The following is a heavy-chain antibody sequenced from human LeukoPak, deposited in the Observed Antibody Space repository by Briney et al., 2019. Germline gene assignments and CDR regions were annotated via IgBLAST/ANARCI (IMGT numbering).Heavy chain of an antibody. CDR1: GFTFSDFW. CDR2: IYSGGST. Sequence: GGSLRLSCAASGFTFSDFWMSWVRQAPGKGLEWVSVIYSGGSTYYADSVKGRFTISRDNSKNTLYLQMNSLRAEDTAVYYCARHIKIWLLGAYDVWGQGTMVGVSS. V-gene: IGHV3-66*04. D-gene: IGHD2-15*01. CDR3: ARHIKIWLLGAYDV. J-gene: IGHJ3*01.